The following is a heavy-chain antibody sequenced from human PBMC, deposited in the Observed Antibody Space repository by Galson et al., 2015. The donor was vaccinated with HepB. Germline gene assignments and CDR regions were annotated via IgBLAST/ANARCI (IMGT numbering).Heavy chain of an antibody. Sequence: SLRLSCAASGFTFSSHGMHWVRQAPGKGLEWVTVISYDGSNKYYADSVKGRFTISRDNSRNTLYLQMNSLRAEDTAVYYCAKGIWGSGIYGMDVWGQGTTVTVSS. V-gene: IGHV3-30*18. D-gene: IGHD3-16*01. CDR1: GFTFSSHG. CDR2: ISYDGSNK. CDR3: AKGIWGSGIYGMDV. J-gene: IGHJ6*02.